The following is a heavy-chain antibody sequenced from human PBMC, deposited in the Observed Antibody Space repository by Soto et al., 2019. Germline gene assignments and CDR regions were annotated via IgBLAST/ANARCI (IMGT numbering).Heavy chain of an antibody. CDR2: FYYSGST. CDR3: ARVSGIYYYGMDV. CDR1: GCSISSSSYY. V-gene: IGHV4-39*07. D-gene: IGHD3-10*01. Sequence: SDTLSLTCTVSGCSISSSSYYWGWIRQPPGKGLEWIGSFYYSGSTYYNPSLKSRVTISVDTSKNQFSLKLSSVTAADTAVYYCARVSGIYYYGMDVWGQGTTVT. J-gene: IGHJ6*02.